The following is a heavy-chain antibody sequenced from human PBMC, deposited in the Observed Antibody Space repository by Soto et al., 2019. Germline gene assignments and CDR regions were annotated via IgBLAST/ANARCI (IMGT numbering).Heavy chain of an antibody. V-gene: IGHV4-59*02. CDR2: MYYNGNI. D-gene: IGHD3-16*01. J-gene: IGHJ5*02. CDR1: GGSVSNYY. CDR3: ASGGNWFDP. Sequence: SETLSLTCNVSGGSVSNYYWTWVRQSPEKGLEWIGYMYYNGNINYNPSLKSRVTISIDTSKNQFSLTLKSVTAADTAVYYCASGGNWFDPWGQGGLVTVSS.